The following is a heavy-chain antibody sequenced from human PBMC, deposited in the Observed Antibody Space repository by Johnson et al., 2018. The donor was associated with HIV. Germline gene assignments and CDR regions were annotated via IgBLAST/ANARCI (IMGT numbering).Heavy chain of an antibody. J-gene: IGHJ3*01. Sequence: QVQLVESGGGVVQPGGSLRLSCAASGFTFSSYGMHWVRQAPGKGLEWVAVISYDGSNKYYADSVKGRFTISRDTSKNTLYLQMNSLRAEDTGVYYCARDGGIGSTRENDSFDLWGQGTMVTVSS. CDR1: GFTFSSYG. D-gene: IGHD2-2*01. CDR2: ISYDGSNK. V-gene: IGHV3-30*19. CDR3: ARDGGIGSTRENDSFDL.